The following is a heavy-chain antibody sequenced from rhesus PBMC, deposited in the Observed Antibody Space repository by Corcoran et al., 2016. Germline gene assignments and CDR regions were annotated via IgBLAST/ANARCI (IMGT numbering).Heavy chain of an antibody. CDR1: GYTFTSYY. V-gene: IGHV1-180*01. Sequence: QVQLVQSGAEIKQPGASVKLSCRASGYTFTSYYIHWVRQTPGQGLEWIGLIPTYKGNKGNQRRFQGRVALHSEPSTGTGYMELSSLKSEDTAVYYCATETSSSEYLEFWGQGALVTVSS. J-gene: IGHJ1*01. CDR2: IPTYKGNK. CDR3: ATETSSSEYLEF.